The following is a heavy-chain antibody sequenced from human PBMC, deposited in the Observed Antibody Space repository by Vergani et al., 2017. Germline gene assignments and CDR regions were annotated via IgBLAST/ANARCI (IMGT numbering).Heavy chain of an antibody. CDR1: GYRFSSSW. V-gene: IGHV5-51*01. CDR3: ASRRTLQREFDI. D-gene: IGHD5-24*01. Sequence: EGQLVQSGAEVKKPGESLKISCKGFGYRFSSSWIGWVRQMAGKGLEWMGIIFPDDSDTRYSPSFQGQVTISADKSITTVYLQWSSLKASDTAMYYCASRRTLQREFDIWGQGTLVTVSS. J-gene: IGHJ4*02. CDR2: IFPDDSDT.